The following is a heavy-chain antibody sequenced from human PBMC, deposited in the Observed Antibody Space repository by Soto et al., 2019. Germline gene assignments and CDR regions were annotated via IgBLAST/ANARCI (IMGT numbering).Heavy chain of an antibody. CDR2: INHSGST. CDR1: GGSFSGYY. D-gene: IGHD1-26*01. V-gene: IGHV4-34*01. J-gene: IGHJ6*02. CDR3: ARAPSVIGESRWLLVPSYYYGMDV. Sequence: QVQLQQWGAGLLKPSETLSLTCAVYGGSFSGYYWSWIRQPPGKGLEWIGEINHSGSTNYNPALKRRVTISVDTSKNQSSLKLSSVTAAYTAVYYCARAPSVIGESRWLLVPSYYYGMDVWGQGSTVTVSS.